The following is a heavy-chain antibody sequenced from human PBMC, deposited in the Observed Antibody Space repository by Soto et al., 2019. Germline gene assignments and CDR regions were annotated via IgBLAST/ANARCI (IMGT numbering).Heavy chain of an antibody. Sequence: QVQLQESGPGLVKPSGTLSLTCTVSGGSMSSSNWWNWVRQPPGKGLEWIGEAHHSGRTNYNPSLKIPVTVSVDKSKNHFSLKLSSVTAADTAVYYCARSEATVLDYWGQGTLVTVSS. CDR2: AHHSGRT. J-gene: IGHJ4*02. D-gene: IGHD4-17*01. CDR1: GGSMSSSNW. V-gene: IGHV4-4*02. CDR3: ARSEATVLDY.